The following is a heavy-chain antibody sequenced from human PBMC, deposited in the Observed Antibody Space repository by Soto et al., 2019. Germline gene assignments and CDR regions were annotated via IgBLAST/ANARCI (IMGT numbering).Heavy chain of an antibody. CDR2: ISSSSSYI. D-gene: IGHD2-2*01. CDR3: ARDGCSSTSCYDDYYYYMDV. Sequence: GGSLRLSCAASGFTFSSYSMNWVRQAPGKGLEWVSSISSSSSYIYYADSVKGRFTISRDNAKNSLYLQMNSLRAEDTAVYYCARDGCSSTSCYDDYYYYMDVWGKGTTVTVPS. J-gene: IGHJ6*03. V-gene: IGHV3-21*01. CDR1: GFTFSSYS.